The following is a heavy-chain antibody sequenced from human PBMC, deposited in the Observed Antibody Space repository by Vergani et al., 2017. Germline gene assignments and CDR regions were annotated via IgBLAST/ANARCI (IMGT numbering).Heavy chain of an antibody. CDR2: ISSSSSTI. CDR1: GFTFSSYS. Sequence: EVQLVESGGGLVQPGGSLRLSCAASGFTFSSYSMNWVRQASGKGLEWVSYISSSSSTIYYADSVKGRFTISRDNAKNSLYLQMNSLRAEDTAVYYCARDPDGELFSYYYYGMDVWGQGTTVTVSS. CDR3: ARDPDGELFSYYYYGMDV. V-gene: IGHV3-48*01. J-gene: IGHJ6*02. D-gene: IGHD3-10*01.